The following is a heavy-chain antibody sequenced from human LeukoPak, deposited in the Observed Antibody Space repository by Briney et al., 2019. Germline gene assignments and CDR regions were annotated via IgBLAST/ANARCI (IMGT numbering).Heavy chain of an antibody. CDR3: ARGGAGGRAFDI. V-gene: IGHV6-1*01. CDR1: GDSVSSNSAA. J-gene: IGHJ3*02. Sequence: TLSLPFAISGDSVSSNSAAWNWIRQSPSRGLEWLGRTYYRSKWNNDYAVSVKSRLTINPDTSKNQFSLQLNSVTPEDTAVYYCARGGAGGRAFDIWGQGTMVTVSS. D-gene: IGHD2-15*01. CDR2: TYYRSKWNN.